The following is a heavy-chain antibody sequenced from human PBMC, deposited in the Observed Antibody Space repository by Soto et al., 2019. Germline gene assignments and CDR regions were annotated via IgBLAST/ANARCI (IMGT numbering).Heavy chain of an antibody. CDR3: VTGRYFLDF. V-gene: IGHV3-15*07. CDR2: IKSKPAGGTI. D-gene: IGHD1-1*01. Sequence: PGGSLRLSCAGSGFTFSNAWMNWVRQAPGKGLEWVGRIKSKPAGGTIDYAAPVQGRFTISRDDAKNMVYLQMNGLKTEDSAVYYCVTGRYFLDFWGQGTPVTVSS. J-gene: IGHJ4*02. CDR1: GFTFSNAW.